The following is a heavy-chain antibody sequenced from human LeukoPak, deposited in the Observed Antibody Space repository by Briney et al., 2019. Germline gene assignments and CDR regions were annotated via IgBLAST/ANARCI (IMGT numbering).Heavy chain of an antibody. Sequence: GGSLRLSCAASGFTFSSYWMSWVRQAPGKGLEWVANIKQDGSEKYYVDSVKGRFTISRDNAKNSLYLQMDSLRAEDTAVYYCARGLAVGRFDYWGQGTLVTVSS. D-gene: IGHD6-19*01. CDR1: GFTFSSYW. CDR3: ARGLAVGRFDY. V-gene: IGHV3-7*03. CDR2: IKQDGSEK. J-gene: IGHJ4*02.